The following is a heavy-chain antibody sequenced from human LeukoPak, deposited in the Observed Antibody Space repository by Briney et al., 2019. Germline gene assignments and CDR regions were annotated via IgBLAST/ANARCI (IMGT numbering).Heavy chain of an antibody. CDR1: GGTFSSYA. J-gene: IGHJ5*02. D-gene: IGHD4-17*01. CDR3: ARERANYGGNP. Sequence: ASVTVSCKASGGTFSSYAISWVRQAPGQGLEWMGRIIPILGIANYAQKFQGGVTITADKSTSTAYMELSSLRSEDTAVYYCARERANYGGNPWGQGTLVTVSS. CDR2: IIPILGIA. V-gene: IGHV1-69*04.